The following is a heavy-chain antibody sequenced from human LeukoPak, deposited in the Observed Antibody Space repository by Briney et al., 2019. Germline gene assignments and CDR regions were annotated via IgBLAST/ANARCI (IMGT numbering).Heavy chain of an antibody. V-gene: IGHV3-74*03. J-gene: IGHJ4*02. CDR2: IDEGGSNA. D-gene: IGHD2-21*01. CDR1: GFTFSNHW. CDR3: IRDEALWRLDY. Sequence: GGSLRLSCAASGFTFSNHWMHWVRQAPGKGLVWVSRIDEGGSNAMYADSVKGRFSISIDNAKNTVNLQMNSLRAEDTGVYYCIRDEALWRLDYWGQGTLVTVSS.